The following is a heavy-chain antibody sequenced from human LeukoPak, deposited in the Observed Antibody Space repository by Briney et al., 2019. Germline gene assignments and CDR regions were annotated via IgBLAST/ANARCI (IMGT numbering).Heavy chain of an antibody. CDR2: LHASEST. Sequence: PSETLSLTCSVSGAYMSNYYWTWVRQSAAQGLEWIGRLHASESTIYNPSLKSRVNMSLDKSKDQLSLTLTSVTAADSAMYYCASLSSGAGFDVWGQGTVVTVSS. CDR1: GAYMSNYY. V-gene: IGHV4-4*07. D-gene: IGHD3-22*01. CDR3: ASLSSGAGFDV. J-gene: IGHJ3*01.